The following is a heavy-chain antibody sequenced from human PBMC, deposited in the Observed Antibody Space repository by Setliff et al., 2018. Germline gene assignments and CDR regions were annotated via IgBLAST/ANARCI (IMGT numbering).Heavy chain of an antibody. CDR1: GYTFAGYY. CDR3: ARINFYVSSGYYYASDN. Sequence: ASVKVSCKASGYTFAGYYIHWVRRTPGQGLEWMGHINPIGGGATYAQKFHGRVTMTRDSSTSTVYMELRSLRPDDTAVYYCARINFYVSSGYYYASDNWGQGTLVTVSS. V-gene: IGHV1-2*06. CDR2: INPIGGGA. J-gene: IGHJ4*02. D-gene: IGHD3-22*01.